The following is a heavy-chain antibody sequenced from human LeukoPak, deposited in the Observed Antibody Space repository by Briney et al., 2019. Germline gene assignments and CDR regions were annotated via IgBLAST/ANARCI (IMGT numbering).Heavy chain of an antibody. J-gene: IGHJ4*02. CDR1: GFTFSSYG. D-gene: IGHD6-13*01. CDR2: ISYDGSNK. Sequence: GGSLRLSCAASGFTFSSYGMYWVRQAPGKGLEWVAVISYDGSNKYYADSVKGRFTISRDNSKNTLYLQMNSLRAEDTAVYYCAKDRRDKSSWYYFDYWGQGTLVTVSS. V-gene: IGHV3-30*19. CDR3: AKDRRDKSSWYYFDY.